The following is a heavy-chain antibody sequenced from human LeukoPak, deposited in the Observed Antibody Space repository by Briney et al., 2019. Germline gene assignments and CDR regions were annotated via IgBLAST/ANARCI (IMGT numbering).Heavy chain of an antibody. J-gene: IGHJ5*02. CDR1: GYTFTSYA. Sequence: ASVKVSCKASGYTFTSYAMHWVRQAPGQGLEWMGWINSNNGATNYAQKFQGRVTLTRDTSIHTAYMELSRLTSDDTAVYYCARGQSGHSWFDPWGQGTLVTVSS. CDR2: INSNNGAT. CDR3: ARGQSGHSWFDP. V-gene: IGHV1-2*02.